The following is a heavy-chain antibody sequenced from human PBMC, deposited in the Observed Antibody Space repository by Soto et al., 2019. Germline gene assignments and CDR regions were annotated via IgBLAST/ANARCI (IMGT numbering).Heavy chain of an antibody. CDR1: GFTFSSYS. D-gene: IGHD3-16*01. J-gene: IGHJ4*02. V-gene: IGHV3-21*01. CDR3: ARVYHRDVSVFDY. CDR2: ISSSSSYI. Sequence: GGSLILSCAASGFTFSSYSMNWVSQAPGKGLEWVSSISSSSSYIYYADSVKGRFTISRDNAKNSLYLQMNSLRAEDTAVYYCARVYHRDVSVFDYWGQGTLVTVSS.